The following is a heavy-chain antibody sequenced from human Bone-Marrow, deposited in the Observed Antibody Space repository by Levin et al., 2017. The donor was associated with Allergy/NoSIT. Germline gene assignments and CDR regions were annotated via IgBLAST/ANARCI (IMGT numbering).Heavy chain of an antibody. Sequence: QPGGSLRLSCAASGFTFSNSEMNWVRQAPGKGLEWVSYITSSGSTIYYADSVKGRFTISRDNAKNSLYLQMNSLSAEDTAVYYCAREGNYDSGYFDYWGQGTLVTVSS. V-gene: IGHV3-48*03. CDR3: AREGNYDSGYFDY. CDR2: ITSSGSTI. CDR1: GFTFSNSE. D-gene: IGHD3-22*01. J-gene: IGHJ4*02.